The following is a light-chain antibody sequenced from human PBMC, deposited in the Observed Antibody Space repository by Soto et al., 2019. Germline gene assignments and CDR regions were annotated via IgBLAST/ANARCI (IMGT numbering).Light chain of an antibody. V-gene: IGKV3-11*01. CDR2: DAS. J-gene: IGKJ5*01. CDR1: QSVTSNY. CDR3: QQRSNWPIT. Sequence: EIVLTQSPGTLSLSPEERVTLYCGASQSVTSNYLAWYQQKPGQAPRLLIYDASNRATGIPARFSGSGSGTDFTLTISSLEPEDFAVYYCQQRSNWPITFGQGTRLEIK.